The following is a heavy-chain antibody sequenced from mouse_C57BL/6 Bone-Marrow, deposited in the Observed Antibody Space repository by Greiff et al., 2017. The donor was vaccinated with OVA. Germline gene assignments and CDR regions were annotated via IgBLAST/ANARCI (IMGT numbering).Heavy chain of an antibody. V-gene: IGHV1-69*01. J-gene: IGHJ2*01. CDR2: IDPSDSYT. D-gene: IGHD2-4*01. Sequence: VQLQQPGAELVMPGASVKLSCKASGYTFTSYWMHWVKQRPGQGLEWIGEIDPSDSYTNYNQKFKGKSTLTVDKSSSTAYMPLSSLTSDDSAVYYCAREVIYYDYDGYFDYWGQGTTLTVSS. CDR3: AREVIYYDYDGYFDY. CDR1: GYTFTSYW.